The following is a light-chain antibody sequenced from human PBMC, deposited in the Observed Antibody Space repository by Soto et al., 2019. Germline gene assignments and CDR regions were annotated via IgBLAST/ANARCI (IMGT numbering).Light chain of an antibody. CDR2: KAS. Sequence: DIQMTQSPSTLSGSVGDRVTITRRASQTISSWLAWYQQKPGKAPKLLIYKASTLKSGVPSRFSGSGSGAEFTLTISSLQPDDFATYYCQHYNSYSEAFGQGTKVDIK. CDR3: QHYNSYSEA. V-gene: IGKV1-5*03. CDR1: QTISSW. J-gene: IGKJ1*01.